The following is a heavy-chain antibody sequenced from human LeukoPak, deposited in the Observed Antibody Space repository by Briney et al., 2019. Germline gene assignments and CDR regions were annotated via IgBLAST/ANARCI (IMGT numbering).Heavy chain of an antibody. J-gene: IGHJ6*01. CDR2: IYYSGST. D-gene: IGHD2-21*01. Sequence: SETLSLTCTVSGGSISSGDYYWSWIRQPPGTGLEWIGYIYYSGSTYYNPSLKSRVTISVDTSKNQFSLRLNSVTAADTAVYFCATTEKNRYYINLWGPGTTVIVSS. V-gene: IGHV4-30-4*01. CDR1: GGSISSGDYY. CDR3: ATTEKNRYYINL.